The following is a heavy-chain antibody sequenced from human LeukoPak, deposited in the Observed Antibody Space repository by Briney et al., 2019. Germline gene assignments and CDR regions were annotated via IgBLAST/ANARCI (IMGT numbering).Heavy chain of an antibody. J-gene: IGHJ3*02. Sequence: KPSETLSLTCTVSGYSISRGYYWGWIRQPPGKGLEWIGSIYHSGSTYYNPSLKSRVTISVDTSKNQFSLKLSSVTAADTAVYYCASEDGYNWVRAFDIWGQGTMVTVSS. V-gene: IGHV4-38-2*02. CDR1: GYSISRGYY. CDR2: IYHSGST. D-gene: IGHD5-24*01. CDR3: ASEDGYNWVRAFDI.